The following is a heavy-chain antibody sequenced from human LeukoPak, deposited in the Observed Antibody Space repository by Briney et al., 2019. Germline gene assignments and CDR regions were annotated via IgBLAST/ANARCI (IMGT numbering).Heavy chain of an antibody. Sequence: GGSLRLSCAASGFALSTYAMSWVRQTPGKGLEWVAATSSSDAGTYHADSVRGRFTISRDNSKNTLYLQMNSLRAEDTAVYYCARDLGQYYDTSDNWFDPWGQGTLVTVSS. D-gene: IGHD3-22*01. V-gene: IGHV3-23*01. CDR3: ARDLGQYYDTSDNWFDP. CDR2: TSSSDAGT. J-gene: IGHJ5*02. CDR1: GFALSTYA.